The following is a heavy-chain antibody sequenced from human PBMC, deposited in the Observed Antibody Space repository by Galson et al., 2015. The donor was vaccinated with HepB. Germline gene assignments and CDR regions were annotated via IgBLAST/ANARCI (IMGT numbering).Heavy chain of an antibody. CDR1: GFTFSDYY. J-gene: IGHJ2*01. V-gene: IGHV3-11*05. Sequence: SLRLSCAASGFTFSDYYMSWIRQAPGKGLEWVSYISSSSSYTNYADPVKGRFTISRDNAKNSLYLQMNSLRAEDTAVYYCARGIAGYWYFDLWGRGTLVTVSS. D-gene: IGHD2-21*01. CDR3: ARGIAGYWYFDL. CDR2: ISSSSSYT.